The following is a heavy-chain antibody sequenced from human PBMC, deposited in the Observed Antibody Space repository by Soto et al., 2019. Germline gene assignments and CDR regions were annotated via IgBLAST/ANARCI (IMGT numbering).Heavy chain of an antibody. CDR3: ARRDRGGNGGKPFPF. CDR2: LYYSGSA. J-gene: IGHJ4*02. V-gene: IGHV4-39*01. CDR1: AASSGRSSYF. D-gene: IGHD5-12*01. Sequence: SETLSLTCTVSAASSGRSSYFWGWIRQPPGKGLEWIGSLYYSGSAYYNPSLYSRVTISADTSKNLLSLKLRSVTAADTAVYYCARRDRGGNGGKPFPFWGQGTLVTVSS.